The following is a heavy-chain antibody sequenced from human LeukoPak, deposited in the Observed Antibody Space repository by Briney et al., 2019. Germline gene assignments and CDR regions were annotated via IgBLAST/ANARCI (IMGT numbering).Heavy chain of an antibody. V-gene: IGHV3-7*01. CDR2: IKQDGSEK. CDR1: GFTSSSYW. Sequence: GGSLRLSCAASGFTSSSYWMSWVRQAPGKGLEWVANIKQDGSEKYYVDSVKGRFTISRDNAKNSLYLQMNSLRAEDTAVYYCARGRDWFDPWGQGTLVTVSS. CDR3: ARGRDWFDP. J-gene: IGHJ5*02.